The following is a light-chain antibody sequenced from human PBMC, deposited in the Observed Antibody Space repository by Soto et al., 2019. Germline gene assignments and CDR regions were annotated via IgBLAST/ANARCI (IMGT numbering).Light chain of an antibody. CDR3: KSYAGSNTDV. V-gene: IGLV2-8*01. J-gene: IGLJ1*01. CDR2: EVV. CDR1: KNDIGVYDS. Sequence: QSALTQPPSASGSPGQSVTISCTGTKNDIGVYDSVSWYQHHPGKAPRLIIYEVVQRPSGVPDRFSGSKSGNTASLTVSGLQAADEADYFCKSYAGSNTDVFGSGTKLTVL.